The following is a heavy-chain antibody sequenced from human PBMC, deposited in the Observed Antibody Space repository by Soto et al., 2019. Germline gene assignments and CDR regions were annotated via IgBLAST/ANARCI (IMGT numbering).Heavy chain of an antibody. V-gene: IGHV1-18*01. J-gene: IGHJ2*01. Sequence: QVQLVQSGAEVKKPGASVKVSCKASGYTFTSYGISWVRQAPGQGLEWMGWISAYNGNTNYAQKLQGRVTMTTDTSTSTAYRERGSLRSNYAAVYYCARTAGDHPIYWYFDLWGRGTLVTFSS. D-gene: IGHD7-27*01. CDR3: ARTAGDHPIYWYFDL. CDR2: ISAYNGNT. CDR1: GYTFTSYG.